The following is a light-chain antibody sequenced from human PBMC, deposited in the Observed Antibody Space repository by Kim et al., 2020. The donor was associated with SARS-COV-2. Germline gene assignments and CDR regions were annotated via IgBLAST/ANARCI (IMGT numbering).Light chain of an antibody. J-gene: IGKJ2*01. Sequence: EIVMTQSPATLSVSPGETTTLSCRASQSVNNNLAWYQQKPGQAPRLLISGVSTRATGIPARFSGSGSGTEFTLTISSLQSEDFAVYYCQQYNDWPPAYTFGQGTKLEI. V-gene: IGKV3-15*01. CDR2: GVS. CDR3: QQYNDWPPAYT. CDR1: QSVNNN.